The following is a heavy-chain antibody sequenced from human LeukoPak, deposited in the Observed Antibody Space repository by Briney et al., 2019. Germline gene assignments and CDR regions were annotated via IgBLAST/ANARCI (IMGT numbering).Heavy chain of an antibody. D-gene: IGHD6-19*01. CDR2: IYYSGST. CDR3: ASLAVAGLSEGY. J-gene: IGHJ4*02. CDR1: GGSISSDSYY. Sequence: PSETLSLTCIVSGGSISSDSYYWAWIRQPPGKGLEWIASIYYSGSTYYNPSLKSRVTISVDTSRNQFSLKLSSVTAADTAVCYCASLAVAGLSEGYWGQGTLVIVSS. V-gene: IGHV4-39*01.